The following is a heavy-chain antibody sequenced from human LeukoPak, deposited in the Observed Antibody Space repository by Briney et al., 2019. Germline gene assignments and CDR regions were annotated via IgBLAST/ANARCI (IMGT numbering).Heavy chain of an antibody. D-gene: IGHD3-16*01. Sequence: GGSLRLSCAASGFTFSSYSMNWVRQAPRKGLEWVSYISSSSSTIYYADSVKGRFTISRDNAKNSLYLQMNSLRAEDTAVYYCARAYVPRMRWYFDLWGRGTLVTVSS. J-gene: IGHJ2*01. CDR1: GFTFSSYS. CDR2: ISSSSSTI. V-gene: IGHV3-48*01. CDR3: ARAYVPRMRWYFDL.